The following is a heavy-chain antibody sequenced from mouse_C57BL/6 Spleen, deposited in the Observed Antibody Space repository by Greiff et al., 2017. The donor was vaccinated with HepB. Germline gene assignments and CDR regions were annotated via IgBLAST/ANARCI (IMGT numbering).Heavy chain of an antibody. V-gene: IGHV1-74*01. CDR2: IHPSDSDT. CDR1: GYTFTSYW. J-gene: IGHJ3*01. D-gene: IGHD2-3*01. CDR3: AIQIYDGYPAWFAY. Sequence: VKLQQPGAELVKPGASVKVSCKASGYTFTSYWMHWVKQRPGQGLEWIGRIHPSDSDTNYNQKFKGKATLTVDKSSSTAYMQLSSLTSEDSAVYYCAIQIYDGYPAWFAYWGQGTLVTVSA.